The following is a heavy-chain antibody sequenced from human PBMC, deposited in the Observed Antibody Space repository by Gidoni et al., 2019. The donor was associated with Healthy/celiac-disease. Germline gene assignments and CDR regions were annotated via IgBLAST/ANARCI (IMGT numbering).Heavy chain of an antibody. CDR1: GFTFSNAG. CDR3: TTYGSGKGAFDI. Sequence: EVQLVESGGGLVKPGGSLRLSCAASGFTFSNAGMNWVRQAPGKGWGWVGRIKSKTDGGKTDYAAPVKGIFNSSRNGSKNTVDLQMNSLKTGDTAVYYCTTYGSGKGAFDIWGQGTMVTVSS. D-gene: IGHD3-10*01. J-gene: IGHJ3*02. CDR2: IKSKTDGGKT. V-gene: IGHV3-15*07.